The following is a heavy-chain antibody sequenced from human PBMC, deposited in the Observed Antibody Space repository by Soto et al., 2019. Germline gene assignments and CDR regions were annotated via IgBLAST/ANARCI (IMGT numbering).Heavy chain of an antibody. J-gene: IGHJ6*02. CDR1: GFTFSSYA. D-gene: IGHD6-13*01. CDR2: ISYDGSNK. CDR3: ARDSSSWYCCGMDV. V-gene: IGHV3-30-3*01. Sequence: PGGSLRLSCAASGFTFSSYAMHWVRQAPGKGLEWVAVISYDGSNKYYADSVKGRFTISRDNSKNTLYLQMNSLRAEDTAVYYCARDSSSWYCCGMDVWGQGTTVTVSS.